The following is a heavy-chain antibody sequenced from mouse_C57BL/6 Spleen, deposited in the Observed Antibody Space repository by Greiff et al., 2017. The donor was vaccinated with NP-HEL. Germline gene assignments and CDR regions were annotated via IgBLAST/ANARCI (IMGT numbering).Heavy chain of an antibody. V-gene: IGHV1-85*01. CDR3: ARSPFTTVVATSRYFDV. CDR2: IYPRDGST. Sequence: QVQLKESGPELVKPGASVKLSCKASGYTFTSYDINWVKQRPGQGLEWIGWIYPRDGSTKYNEKFKGKATLTVDISSSTAYMELHSLTSEYSAVYFCARSPFTTVVATSRYFDVWGTGTTVTVSS. J-gene: IGHJ1*03. D-gene: IGHD1-1*01. CDR1: GYTFTSYD.